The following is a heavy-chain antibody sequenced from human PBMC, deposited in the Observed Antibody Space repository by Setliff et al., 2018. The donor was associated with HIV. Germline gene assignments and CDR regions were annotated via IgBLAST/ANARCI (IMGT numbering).Heavy chain of an antibody. CDR1: GGSFSGYY. Sequence: PSETLSLTCAVYGGSFSGYYWTWIRQAPGKDLEWIGEINHNGGTNYNPSLKSRVTISVDRSKNQFFLRLTSVTAADTAVYYCARGSYRGSGFFVRYFDFWGQGSLVTV. V-gene: IGHV4-34*01. CDR2: INHNGGT. J-gene: IGHJ4*02. CDR3: ARGSYRGSGFFVRYFDF. D-gene: IGHD3-3*01.